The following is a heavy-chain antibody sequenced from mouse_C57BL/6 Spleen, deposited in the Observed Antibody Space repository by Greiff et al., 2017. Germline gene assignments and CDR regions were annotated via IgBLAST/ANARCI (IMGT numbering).Heavy chain of an antibody. V-gene: IGHV1-82*01. Sequence: QVQLQQSGPELVKPGASVKISCKASGYAFSSSWMNWVKQRPGKGLEWIGRIYPGDGDTNYNGKFKGKATLTADKSSSTAYMQLSSLTSEDSAVYFCASYEQNAMDCGGRGTSVTVSS. CDR1: GYAFSSSW. J-gene: IGHJ4*01. CDR3: ASYEQNAMDC. CDR2: IYPGDGDT. D-gene: IGHD2-3*01.